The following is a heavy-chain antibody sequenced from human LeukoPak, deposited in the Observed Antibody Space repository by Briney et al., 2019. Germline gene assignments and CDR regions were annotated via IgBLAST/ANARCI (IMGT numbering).Heavy chain of an antibody. Sequence: SETLSLTCTVSGGSISSYYWSWIRQPPGKGLEWIGYIYYSGSTYYNPSLKSRVTISVDTSKNQFSLKLSSVTAADTAVYYCARDYKPAYCSGGSCPRRWFDPWGQGTLVTVSS. J-gene: IGHJ5*02. CDR3: ARDYKPAYCSGGSCPRRWFDP. CDR2: IYYSGST. CDR1: GGSISSYY. D-gene: IGHD2-15*01. V-gene: IGHV4-59*12.